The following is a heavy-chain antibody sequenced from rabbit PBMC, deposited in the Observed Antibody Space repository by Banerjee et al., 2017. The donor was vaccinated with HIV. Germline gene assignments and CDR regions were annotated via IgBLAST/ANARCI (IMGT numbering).Heavy chain of an antibody. V-gene: IGHV1S47*01. CDR2: IDPVFGVT. CDR1: GFDFSGYG. J-gene: IGHJ6*01. Sequence: QEQLVESGGGLVQPGGSLKLSCKASGFDFSGYGVSWVRQVPGKGLEWIGYIDPVFGVTYYATWVNGRFTISRDNARNTLFLQLNSLTAADTATYFCARDDFYGMDLRGPGTLVTVS. CDR3: ARDDFYGMDL.